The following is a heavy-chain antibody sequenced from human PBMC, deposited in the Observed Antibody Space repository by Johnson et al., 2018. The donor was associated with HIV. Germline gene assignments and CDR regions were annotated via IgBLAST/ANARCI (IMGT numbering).Heavy chain of an antibody. D-gene: IGHD3-10*01. CDR2: IAYDGGNK. J-gene: IGHJ3*02. CDR3: ARLFGELFLGAFDI. V-gene: IGHV3-30*03. Sequence: QVQLVESGGGVVQPGGSLRLSCAASGFTFSSYGMHWVRQAPGTGLEWVAVIAYDGGNKYFGDSVKGRFTISRDNSKNTLYLQMNSLRAEDTAVYYCARLFGELFLGAFDIWGQGTMVTVSS. CDR1: GFTFSSYG.